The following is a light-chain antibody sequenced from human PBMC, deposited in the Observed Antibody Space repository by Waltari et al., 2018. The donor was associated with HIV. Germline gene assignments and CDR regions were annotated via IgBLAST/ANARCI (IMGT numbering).Light chain of an antibody. CDR2: DTK. CDR1: SSNIGAGYD. V-gene: IGLV1-40*01. J-gene: IGLJ2*01. CDR3: QSFDSSLSAVI. Sequence: QSVLTQPPSVSGAPGQRGTIACTGGSSNIGAGYDVHWYRKFPGTAPKLLIYDTKKRPSGVPDRFSGSKSGTSASLAIAGLQAEDDADYYCQSFDSSLSAVIFGGGTKLTVL.